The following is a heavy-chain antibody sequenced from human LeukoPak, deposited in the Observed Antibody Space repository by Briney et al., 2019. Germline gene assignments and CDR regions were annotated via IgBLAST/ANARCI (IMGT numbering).Heavy chain of an antibody. V-gene: IGHV3-23*01. J-gene: IGHJ5*02. CDR2: ISGSGGST. D-gene: IGHD2-2*01. Sequence: PGGSLRLSCAASGFTFSSYAMSWVRQAPGKGLEWVSAISGSGGSTYYADSVKGRFTISRDNSKNTLYLQINSLRAEDTAVYYCAKETPGYCSSTSCPNWFDPWGQGTLVTVSS. CDR3: AKETPGYCSSTSCPNWFDP. CDR1: GFTFSSYA.